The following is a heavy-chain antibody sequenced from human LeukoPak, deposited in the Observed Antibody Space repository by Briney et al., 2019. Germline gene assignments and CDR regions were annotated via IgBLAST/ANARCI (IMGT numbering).Heavy chain of an antibody. V-gene: IGHV3-30*03. Sequence: GGSLRLSCAASGFTFSSYGMHWVRQAPGKGLEWVAVISYDGSNKYYADSVKGRFTISRDDSKNTLYLQMNSLRAEDTAVYYCARRNAMDVWGQGTTVIVFS. CDR3: ARRNAMDV. J-gene: IGHJ6*02. CDR2: ISYDGSNK. CDR1: GFTFSSYG.